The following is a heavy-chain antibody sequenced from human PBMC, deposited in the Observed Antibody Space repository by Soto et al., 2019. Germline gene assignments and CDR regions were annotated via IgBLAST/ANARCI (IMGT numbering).Heavy chain of an antibody. CDR1: GFTFSTYA. CDR2: ISRSGGST. V-gene: IGHV3-23*01. Sequence: EVQLLESGGGFVHPGGSLRLSCAASGFTFSTYAMSWVRQTPGKGLEWVSTISRSGGSTYYADSVKGRFTISRDNSKNTLYLQMNSLRVEDTAVYYCAKANWVTMVRDTYHYYGMDVWGQGTTVTVSS. CDR3: AKANWVTMVRDTYHYYGMDV. J-gene: IGHJ6*02. D-gene: IGHD3-10*01.